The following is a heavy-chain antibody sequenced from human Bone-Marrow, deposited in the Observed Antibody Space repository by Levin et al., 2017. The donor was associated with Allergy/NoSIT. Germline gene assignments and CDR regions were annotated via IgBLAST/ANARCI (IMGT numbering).Heavy chain of an antibody. J-gene: IGHJ6*02. CDR3: ARDGVLRFWEWLEQPEYYYDGMDV. V-gene: IGHV4-39*07. Sequence: SQTLSLTCTVFGCSIIIMIFSWGWIRQPPGQGLSWIGSIYSSGSTYYTPSLTRRVTLSVATSKNQFSLKLSSVTAADTAVYYCARDGVLRFWEWLEQPEYYYDGMDVWGQGTTVTVSS. CDR2: IYSSGST. D-gene: IGHD3-3*01. CDR1: GCSIIIMIFS.